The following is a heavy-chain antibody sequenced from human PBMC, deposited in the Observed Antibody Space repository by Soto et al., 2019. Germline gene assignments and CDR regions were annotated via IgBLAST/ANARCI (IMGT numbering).Heavy chain of an antibody. V-gene: IGHV3-23*01. J-gene: IGHJ3*02. Sequence: PGGSLRLSCAASGFTFSSYAMSWVRQAPGKGLEWVSAISGSGGSTYYADSVKGRFTIPRDNSKNTLYLQMNSLRAEDTAVYYCAKMGRINYYDSSGYYYSYAFDIWGQGTMVTVSS. CDR1: GFTFSSYA. CDR3: AKMGRINYYDSSGYYYSYAFDI. D-gene: IGHD3-22*01. CDR2: ISGSGGST.